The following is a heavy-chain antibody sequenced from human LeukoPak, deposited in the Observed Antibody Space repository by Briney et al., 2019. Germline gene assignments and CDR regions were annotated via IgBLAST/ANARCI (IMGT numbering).Heavy chain of an antibody. V-gene: IGHV3-21*01. CDR2: ITSSSSYI. CDR1: GFTFSNYY. CDR3: ARGDSGYDGLNWFDP. J-gene: IGHJ5*02. D-gene: IGHD5-12*01. Sequence: GGSLRLSCAASGFTFSNYYMTWVRQAPGKGLEWVSSITSSSSYIYYADSVQGRFTISRDNAKNSLYLQMNSLRAEDTAVYYCARGDSGYDGLNWFDPWGQGTLVTVSS.